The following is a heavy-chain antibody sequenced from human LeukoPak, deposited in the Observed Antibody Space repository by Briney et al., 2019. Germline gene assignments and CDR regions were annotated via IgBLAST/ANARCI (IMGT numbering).Heavy chain of an antibody. Sequence: GSSVKVSCKASGGTFSSYAISWVRQAPGQGLEWMGGIIPIFGTANYAQKFQGRVTITADESTSTAYMELSSLRSEDTAVYYCARRITIFGVVIIPHAFDIWGQGTMVTVSS. CDR2: IIPIFGTA. J-gene: IGHJ3*02. V-gene: IGHV1-69*01. D-gene: IGHD3-3*01. CDR1: GGTFSSYA. CDR3: ARRITIFGVVIIPHAFDI.